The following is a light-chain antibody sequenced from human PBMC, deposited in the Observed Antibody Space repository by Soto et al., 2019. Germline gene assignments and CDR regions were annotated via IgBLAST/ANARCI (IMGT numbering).Light chain of an antibody. CDR1: PSVSNS. V-gene: IGKV3-11*01. Sequence: ESVLTQSPATLSLSPGERATLSCRASPSVSNSLAWYQHKHGQAPRLLIYDASNRATGVPTRFSGSGAGTDFTLTIRSLEPEDFAVYYCQQRNQWPPVTFGGGTRVEIK. J-gene: IGKJ4*01. CDR2: DAS. CDR3: QQRNQWPPVT.